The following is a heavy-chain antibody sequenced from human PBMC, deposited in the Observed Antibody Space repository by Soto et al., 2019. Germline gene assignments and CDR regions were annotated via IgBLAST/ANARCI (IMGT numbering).Heavy chain of an antibody. J-gene: IGHJ4*02. D-gene: IGHD6-19*01. CDR1: GFTFDAYA. Sequence: VQLVESGGGVIQPGRSLRLSWAAAGFTFDAYAMHWIRQATGKGLEWVAGISWNGGTIGYGDSVQGRFTISRDHATNCRPPRMHSARTEDTGLYKWARSECGAVGATGSRPYCWRQRTLVTFSS. V-gene: IGHV3-9*01. CDR3: ARSECGAVGATGSRPYC. CDR2: ISWNGGTI.